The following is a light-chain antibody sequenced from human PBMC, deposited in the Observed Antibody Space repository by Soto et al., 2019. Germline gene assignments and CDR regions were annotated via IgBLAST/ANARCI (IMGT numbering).Light chain of an antibody. CDR3: TTWDEGLNGWV. CDR1: RSNIGRNT. CDR2: SDN. V-gene: IGLV1-44*01. J-gene: IGLJ3*02. Sequence: QLVLTQPPSASGTPGQTVTISCSGVRSNIGRNTVNWFQHLPGTAPKLLIYSDNHRPSGVPDRFSGSKSGASASLAISGLHSEDEADYYCTTWDEGLNGWVFGGGTKLTVL.